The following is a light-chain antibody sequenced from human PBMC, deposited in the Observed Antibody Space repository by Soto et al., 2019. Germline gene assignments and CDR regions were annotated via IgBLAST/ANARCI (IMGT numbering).Light chain of an antibody. Sequence: QLTQSPSSLSASVGDRVTITCRASQGIRNFLAWYQQKPGKAPELLIYSASTLQTGVPPRFSGSGSGTDFALTISSLQPEDFATYYCQHLNTYPSITFGQGTRLEIK. CDR1: QGIRNF. CDR2: SAS. J-gene: IGKJ5*01. CDR3: QHLNTYPSIT. V-gene: IGKV1-9*01.